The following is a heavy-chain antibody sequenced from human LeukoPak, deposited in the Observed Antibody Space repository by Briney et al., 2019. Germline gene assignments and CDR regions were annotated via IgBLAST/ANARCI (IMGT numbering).Heavy chain of an antibody. V-gene: IGHV3-30-3*01. CDR1: GFTFSSFA. J-gene: IGHJ6*02. CDR3: AREEQWLENGYSYYGMDV. D-gene: IGHD6-19*01. Sequence: GGSLRLSCAASGFTFSSFAIHWVRQAPGKGLEWVAVISYDGSNKYYADSVKGRFTISRDNSKNTLYLQMNSLRGEDTAMYYCAREEQWLENGYSYYGMDVWGQGTTVTVSS. CDR2: ISYDGSNK.